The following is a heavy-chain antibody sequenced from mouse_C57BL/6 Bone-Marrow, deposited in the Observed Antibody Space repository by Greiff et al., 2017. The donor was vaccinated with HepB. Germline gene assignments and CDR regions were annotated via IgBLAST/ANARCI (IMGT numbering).Heavy chain of an antibody. J-gene: IGHJ1*03. CDR2: ISDGGSYT. CDR3: ARDDGYPYWYFDV. V-gene: IGHV5-4*01. Sequence: EVKVVESGGGLVKPGGSLKLSCAASGFTFSSYAMSWVRQTPEKRLEWVATISDGGSYTYYPDNVKGRFTISRDNAKNNLYLQMSHLKSEDTAMYYCARDDGYPYWYFDVWGTGTTVTVSS. D-gene: IGHD2-3*01. CDR1: GFTFSSYA.